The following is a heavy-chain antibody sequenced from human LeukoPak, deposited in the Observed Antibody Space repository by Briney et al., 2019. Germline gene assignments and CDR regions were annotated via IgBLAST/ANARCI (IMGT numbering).Heavy chain of an antibody. CDR2: INPESGGT. Sequence: GASVKVSCKASGYTFTGYYIHWVRQAPGQGLEWMGWINPESGGTNYAQKFQGRVTMTRDTSISTAYMELTSLRSDDTAVYYCARLPVIVGAWSPIDYWGQGTRVTVSS. J-gene: IGHJ4*02. CDR3: ARLPVIVGAWSPIDY. V-gene: IGHV1-2*02. CDR1: GYTFTGYY. D-gene: IGHD1-26*01.